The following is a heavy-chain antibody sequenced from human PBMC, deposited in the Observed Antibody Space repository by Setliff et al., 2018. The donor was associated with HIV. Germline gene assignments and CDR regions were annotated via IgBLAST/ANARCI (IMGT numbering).Heavy chain of an antibody. CDR1: GYSFSGYF. Sequence: ASVKVSCKASGYSFSGYFMHWVRQAPGQGLEWMGWINPNSGGTYYAQKFHGRVTITRDTSASTAYLELSSLRSEDTAVYYCARPVGGTGFDPWGQGTLVTVSS. CDR3: ARPVGGTGFDP. D-gene: IGHD1-26*01. J-gene: IGHJ5*02. CDR2: INPNSGGT. V-gene: IGHV1-2*02.